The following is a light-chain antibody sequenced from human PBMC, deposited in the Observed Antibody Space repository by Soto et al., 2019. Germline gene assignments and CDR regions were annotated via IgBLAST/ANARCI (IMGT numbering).Light chain of an antibody. CDR1: QGIRND. CDR2: AAS. V-gene: IGKV1-6*01. Sequence: AIQMTQSTSSLSASVGDRVTMTCRASQGIRNDLGWYQQKPGKAPKLLIYAASSLQSGVPSRFSGSGSGTDFTLTISSLQPEDFATYYCLQDYNYPLTFGQGTKVDIK. CDR3: LQDYNYPLT. J-gene: IGKJ2*01.